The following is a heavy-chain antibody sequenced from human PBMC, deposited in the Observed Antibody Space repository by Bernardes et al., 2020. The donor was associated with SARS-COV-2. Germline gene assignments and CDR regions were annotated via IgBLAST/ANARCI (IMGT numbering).Heavy chain of an antibody. CDR3: ASGPRYYYDSSGYYLSLDAFDI. CDR2: IKGDGSQR. CDR1: GFTFSTYW. D-gene: IGHD3-22*01. Sequence: GGSLRLSCAASGFTFSTYWMSWVRQAPGKGLEWVANIKGDGSQRSSVDSVRGRFTVSRDNAKNLLYLQMNSLRAEDTAVFYCASGPRYYYDSSGYYLSLDAFDIWGQGTMVTVSS. V-gene: IGHV3-7*01. J-gene: IGHJ3*02.